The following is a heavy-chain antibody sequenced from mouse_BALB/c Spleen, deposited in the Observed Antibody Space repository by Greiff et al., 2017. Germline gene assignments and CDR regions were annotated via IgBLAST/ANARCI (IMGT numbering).Heavy chain of an antibody. Sequence: VQLQESGPELVKPGASVKISCKASGYSFTGYFMNWVKQRPGQGLEWIGAIDTSDSYTSYNQKFKGKATLTVDESSSTAYMQLSSLTSEDSAVYYCARGRGDYFDYWGQGTTLTVSS. J-gene: IGHJ2*01. V-gene: IGHV1S126*01. CDR2: IDTSDSYT. CDR3: ARGRGDYFDY. CDR1: GYSFTGYF.